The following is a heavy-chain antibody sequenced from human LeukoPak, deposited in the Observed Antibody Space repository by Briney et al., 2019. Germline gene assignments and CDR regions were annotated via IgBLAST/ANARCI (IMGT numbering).Heavy chain of an antibody. CDR3: AKAVTAMVTNKYYFDY. D-gene: IGHD5-18*01. CDR1: GFTFDDYA. CDR2: IIWNSGSI. J-gene: IGHJ4*02. Sequence: GGSLRLSCAASGFTFDDYAMHWVRQAPGKGLEWVSGIIWNSGSIGYADSVKGRFTISRDNAKNSLYLQMNSLRAEDTALYYCAKAVTAMVTNKYYFDYWGQGTLVTVSS. V-gene: IGHV3-9*01.